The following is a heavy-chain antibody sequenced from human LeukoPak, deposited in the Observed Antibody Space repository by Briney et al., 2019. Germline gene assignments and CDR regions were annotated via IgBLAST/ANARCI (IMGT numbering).Heavy chain of an antibody. CDR1: GGSISSYY. Sequence: SETLSLTCTVSGGSISSYYWSWIRQPAGKGLEWIGRIYTSGSTYYNPSLKSRVTMSVDTSKNQFSLKLSSVTAADTAVYYCARDGNNYYDSSGYPNWFDPWGQGTLVTVSS. CDR2: IYTSGST. D-gene: IGHD3-22*01. J-gene: IGHJ5*02. CDR3: ARDGNNYYDSSGYPNWFDP. V-gene: IGHV4-4*07.